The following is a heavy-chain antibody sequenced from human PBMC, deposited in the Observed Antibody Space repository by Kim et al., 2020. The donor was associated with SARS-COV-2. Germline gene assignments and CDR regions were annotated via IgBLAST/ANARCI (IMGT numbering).Heavy chain of an antibody. V-gene: IGHV4-39*07. CDR3: ARGSGSYRAHFDY. CDR1: GGSISSSSYY. Sequence: SETLSLTCTVSGGSISSSSYYWGWIRQPPGKGLEWIGSIYYSGSTYYNPSLKSRVTISVDTSKNQFSLKLSSVTAADTAVYYCARGSGSYRAHFDYWGQGTLVTVSS. J-gene: IGHJ4*02. CDR2: IYYSGST. D-gene: IGHD3-16*02.